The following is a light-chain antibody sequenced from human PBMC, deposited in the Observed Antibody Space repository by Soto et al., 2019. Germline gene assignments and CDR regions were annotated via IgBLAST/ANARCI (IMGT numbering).Light chain of an antibody. Sequence: DIQMTQSPSSLSASVGDRVTITCRASEDISKSLAWYQQKPGKVPKLLIYATSSLQSGDPSRFSGTGSGTDFILTISSLQPEDVATYYWQEYKNAPLTFGGGTKVDIK. CDR1: EDISKS. CDR2: ATS. V-gene: IGKV1-27*01. J-gene: IGKJ4*01. CDR3: QEYKNAPLT.